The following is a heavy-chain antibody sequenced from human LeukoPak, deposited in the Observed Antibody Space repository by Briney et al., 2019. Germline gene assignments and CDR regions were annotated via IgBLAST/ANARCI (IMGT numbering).Heavy chain of an antibody. CDR3: ARDLFNIVLMVYAPVDY. CDR1: GYTFTSYA. V-gene: IGHV1-3*01. J-gene: IGHJ4*02. Sequence: GASVTVSCTASGYTFTSYAMHWVRQAPGQRLEWMGWINAGNGNTKYSQKFQGRVTITRDTSASTAYMELSSLRSEDTAVYYCARDLFNIVLMVYAPVDYWGQGTLVTVSS. CDR2: INAGNGNT. D-gene: IGHD2-8*01.